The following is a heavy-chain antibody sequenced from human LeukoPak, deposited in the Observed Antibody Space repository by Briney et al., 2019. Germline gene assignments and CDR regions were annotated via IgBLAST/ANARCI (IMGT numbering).Heavy chain of an antibody. CDR2: INADGSIT. J-gene: IGHJ6*04. CDR3: ASDPPYYGMDV. V-gene: IGHV3-74*01. CDR1: GFPFSAYW. Sequence: GGSLRLSCAASGFPFSAYWMHWVRQVPGKGLLWVSRINADGSITVYADSVKGRFTISRDNARNTLYLQMNSLRAEDTAVYHWASDPPYYGMDVWGKGTRVTVSS.